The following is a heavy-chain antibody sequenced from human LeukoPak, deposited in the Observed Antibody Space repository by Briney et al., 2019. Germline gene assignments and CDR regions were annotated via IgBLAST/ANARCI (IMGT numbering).Heavy chain of an antibody. Sequence: PSETLSLTCAVYGGSFSGYYWSWIRQPPGKGLEWIGEINHSGSTNYNPSLKSRVTISVDTSKHQFSLKLSSVTAADTAVYYCARVHYYDSNPYYYYGMDVWGQGTTVTVSS. CDR1: GGSFSGYY. J-gene: IGHJ6*02. V-gene: IGHV4-34*01. CDR3: ARVHYYDSNPYYYYGMDV. D-gene: IGHD3-22*01. CDR2: INHSGST.